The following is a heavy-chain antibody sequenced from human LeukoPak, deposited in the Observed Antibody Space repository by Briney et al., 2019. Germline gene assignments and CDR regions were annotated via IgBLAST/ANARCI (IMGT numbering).Heavy chain of an antibody. J-gene: IGHJ1*01. CDR2: INPNSGGT. CDR1: GYTFTGYY. V-gene: IGHV1-2*02. D-gene: IGHD2-2*02. Sequence: ASVKVSCKASGYTFTGYYMHWVRQAPGQGLEWMGWINPNSGGTNYAQKFQGRVTMTRDTSISTGYMELSRLRSDDTAVYYCARDRYCSSTSCYTGEYFQHWGQGTLVTVSS. CDR3: ARDRYCSSTSCYTGEYFQH.